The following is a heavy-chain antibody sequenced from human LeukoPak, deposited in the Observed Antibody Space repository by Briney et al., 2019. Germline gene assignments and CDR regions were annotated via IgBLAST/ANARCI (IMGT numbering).Heavy chain of an antibody. CDR3: ARDGGYSYGYGDY. Sequence: QAGGSLRLSCAASGFTFSSYAMHWVRQAPGKGLEWVAVISYDGSNKYYADSVKGRFTISRDNSKNTLYLQMNSLRAEDTAVYYCARDGGYSYGYGDYWGQGTLVTVSS. V-gene: IGHV3-30*04. J-gene: IGHJ4*02. CDR2: ISYDGSNK. D-gene: IGHD5-18*01. CDR1: GFTFSSYA.